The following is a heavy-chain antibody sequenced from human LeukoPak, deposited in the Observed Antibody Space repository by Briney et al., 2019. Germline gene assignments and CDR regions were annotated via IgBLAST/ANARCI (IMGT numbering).Heavy chain of an antibody. D-gene: IGHD3-22*01. J-gene: IGHJ5*02. CDR3: ARFLLYYDSSTYPNWFDP. V-gene: IGHV4-59*08. CDR2: IYYSGST. Sequence: ASETLSLTCTVSGGSISSFHWSWIRQPPGKGLEWIGYIYYSGSTNYNPSLKSRVNISVDTSKNQFSLKLTSVTAADTAVYYCARFLLYYDSSTYPNWFDPWGQGTLVTVSS. CDR1: GGSISSFH.